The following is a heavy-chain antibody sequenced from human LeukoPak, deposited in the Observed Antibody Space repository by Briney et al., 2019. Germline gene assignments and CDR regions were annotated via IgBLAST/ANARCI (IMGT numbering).Heavy chain of an antibody. CDR3: AGTWAFDY. V-gene: IGHV3-74*01. CDR2: ISGDGTTT. D-gene: IGHD1-26*01. CDR1: GFTFSNDW. Sequence: PGGSLRLSCAVSGFTFSNDWMHWVRQAPGKGLLWVSRISGDGTTTNYADSVKGRFTISRDNAKNTLYLQMYSLRAEDTAVYYCAGTWAFDYWGQGTLVTVSS. J-gene: IGHJ4*02.